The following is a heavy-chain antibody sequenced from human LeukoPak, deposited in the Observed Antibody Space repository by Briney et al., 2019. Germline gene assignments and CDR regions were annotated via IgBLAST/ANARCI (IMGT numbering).Heavy chain of an antibody. J-gene: IGHJ4*02. D-gene: IGHD3-16*01. CDR3: ARDYVLDY. CDR2: IYHSGST. V-gene: IGHV4-39*07. Sequence: SQTLSLTCTVSGGSISSGSYYWGWIRQPPGKGLEWIGSIYHSGSTYYNPSLKSRVTISVDTSKNQFSLKLSSVTAADTAVYYCARDYVLDYWGQGTLVTVSS. CDR1: GGSISSGSYY.